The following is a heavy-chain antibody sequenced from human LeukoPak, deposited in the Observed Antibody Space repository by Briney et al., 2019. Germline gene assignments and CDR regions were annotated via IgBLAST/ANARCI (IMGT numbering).Heavy chain of an antibody. Sequence: SETLSLTCTVSGGSISSSSCYWGWIRQPPGKGLEWIGSIYYSGSTYYNPSLKSRVTISVDTSKNQFSLKLSSVTAADTAVYYCARALTLRALISIFGVDAFDIWGQGTMVTVSS. CDR2: IYYSGST. V-gene: IGHV4-39*01. D-gene: IGHD3-3*01. CDR3: ARALTLRALISIFGVDAFDI. J-gene: IGHJ3*02. CDR1: GGSISSSSCY.